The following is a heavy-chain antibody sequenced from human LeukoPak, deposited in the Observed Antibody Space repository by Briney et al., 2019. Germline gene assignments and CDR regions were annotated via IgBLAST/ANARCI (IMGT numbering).Heavy chain of an antibody. V-gene: IGHV5-51*01. D-gene: IGHD6-13*01. Sequence: GESLKISCQGSGSSFTNYWIGWVGQLPGKGLEWMGIIYPGDSDTRYSPSFQGQVTISADKSISTAYLQWSSLKASDTAMYYCARFGSSWYGGWFDPWGQGTLVTVSS. J-gene: IGHJ5*02. CDR3: ARFGSSWYGGWFDP. CDR1: GSSFTNYW. CDR2: IYPGDSDT.